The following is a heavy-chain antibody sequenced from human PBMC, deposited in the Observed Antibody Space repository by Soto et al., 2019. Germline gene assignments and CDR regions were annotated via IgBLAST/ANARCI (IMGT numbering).Heavy chain of an antibody. J-gene: IGHJ6*02. D-gene: IGHD5-18*01. Sequence: ASVKVSCKASGGTFSSYAISWVRQAPGQGLEWMGIINPSGGSTSYAQKFQGRVTMTRDTSTSTVYMELSSLRSEDTAVYYCAREAVDTEALGYYYGMDVWGQGTTVTVSS. CDR1: GGTFSSYA. V-gene: IGHV1-46*01. CDR2: INPSGGST. CDR3: AREAVDTEALGYYYGMDV.